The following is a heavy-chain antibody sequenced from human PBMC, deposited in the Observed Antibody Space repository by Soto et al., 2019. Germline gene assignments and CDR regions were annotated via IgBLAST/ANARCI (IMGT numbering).Heavy chain of an antibody. D-gene: IGHD1-26*01. Sequence: QLQLQESGPGLVKPSETLSLTCTVSGGSISSSTYYWGWIRQPPGKGLEWIGSIYYSGNTYYSPSRNRRGTMSADTAKNQFSLRLSSVTAADTAVYNCARHGSNTGSYADYFQHWGQGTLVTVSS. CDR2: IYYSGNT. CDR3: ARHGSNTGSYADYFQH. V-gene: IGHV4-39*01. CDR1: GGSISSSTYY. J-gene: IGHJ1*01.